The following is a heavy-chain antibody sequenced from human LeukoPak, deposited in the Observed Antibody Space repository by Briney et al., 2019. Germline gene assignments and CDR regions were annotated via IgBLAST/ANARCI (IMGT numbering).Heavy chain of an antibody. J-gene: IGHJ6*02. Sequence: GGSLRLSRAASGFTFSSYGMHWVRQAPGKGLEWVGVISYDGSNKYYADSVQGRFTISSDNSKNTLYLQMNSLRPEDTAVYYCAKDSDIVVVTAHGMDVWGQGTTVTVSS. CDR2: ISYDGSNK. CDR3: AKDSDIVVVTAHGMDV. CDR1: GFTFSSYG. D-gene: IGHD2-21*02. V-gene: IGHV3-30*18.